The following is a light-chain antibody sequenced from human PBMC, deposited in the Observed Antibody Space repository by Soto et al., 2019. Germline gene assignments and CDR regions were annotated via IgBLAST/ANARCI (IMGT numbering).Light chain of an antibody. V-gene: IGKV3-15*01. J-gene: IGKJ1*01. CDR1: QTLGRN. CDR3: QQYNNWPWT. CDR2: GAS. Sequence: ETVLTQSPGTLSLSAGERATLSCRASQTLGRNYLAWYQQKPGQAPRLLIYGASTRATGIPARFSGSGSGTEFTLTISSLQSEDFAVYYCQQYNNWPWTFGQGTKVDIK.